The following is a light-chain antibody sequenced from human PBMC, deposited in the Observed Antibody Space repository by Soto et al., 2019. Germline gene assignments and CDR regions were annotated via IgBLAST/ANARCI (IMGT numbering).Light chain of an antibody. CDR3: LQHNSFPRT. J-gene: IGKJ1*01. CDR1: QGIRID. V-gene: IGKV1-17*02. Sequence: DIQMTQSPSSLSASVGDRVTITCRASQGIRIDLGWFQQRPGKAPKRLIYGASSLQSGAPSRFSGSGSGTEFTLTISNLQPEDFATYYCLQHNSFPRTFGQGTKVEIK. CDR2: GAS.